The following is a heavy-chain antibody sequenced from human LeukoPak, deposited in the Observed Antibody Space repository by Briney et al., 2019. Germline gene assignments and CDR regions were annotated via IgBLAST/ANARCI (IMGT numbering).Heavy chain of an antibody. D-gene: IGHD3-3*01. V-gene: IGHV3-9*01. J-gene: IGHJ4*02. CDR1: GFMFNDYA. Sequence: GRSLRLSCAPSGFMFNDYALHWVRQAPGKGLEWVSSISWNSGNMYYVDSVKGRFTISRDNAKNSLSLQMNSLRAEDTAVYYCARPVLRFLEWSSIDYWGQGTLVTVSS. CDR3: ARPVLRFLEWSSIDY. CDR2: ISWNSGNM.